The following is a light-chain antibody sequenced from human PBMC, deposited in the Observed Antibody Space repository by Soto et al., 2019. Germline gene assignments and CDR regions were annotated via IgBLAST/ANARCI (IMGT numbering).Light chain of an antibody. V-gene: IGLV2-8*01. Sequence: QSALTQPPSASGSPGQAVAISCTGNSSDVGGDNYVSWYQQYPGKAPRLIMYEVTKRPSGVPDRFSGSKSGNTASLTVSGLQAEDEADYYCCSYVGSNNYVFGTGTKVTVL. CDR1: SSDVGGDNY. CDR3: CSYVGSNNYV. J-gene: IGLJ1*01. CDR2: EVT.